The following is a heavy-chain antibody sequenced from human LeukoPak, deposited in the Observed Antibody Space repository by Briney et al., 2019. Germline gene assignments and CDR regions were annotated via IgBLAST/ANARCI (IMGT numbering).Heavy chain of an antibody. CDR1: GFTFTKFW. J-gene: IGHJ3*02. V-gene: IGHV3-74*01. CDR3: ATGPYAAFEM. Sequence: GGSLRLSCAASGFTFTKFWMHWVRQAPGRGLVWVSRVKDDGISTLYADSVKGRFNISRDNAKNTLYLQMNSLRADDTALYYCATGPYAAFEMWGQGTMVTVSS. CDR2: VKDDGIST. D-gene: IGHD2-2*01.